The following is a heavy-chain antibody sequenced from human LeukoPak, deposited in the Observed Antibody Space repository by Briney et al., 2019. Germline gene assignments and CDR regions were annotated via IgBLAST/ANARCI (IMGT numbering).Heavy chain of an antibody. CDR3: ARGHYDVLAASYKWTPDY. D-gene: IGHD3-9*01. Sequence: GGSLRLSCAASGFTFSSFDMHWVRQPTGQGLEWVSSITSGGDYIYYADSAKGRFTTSRDNAKNSLSLQLNSLRVEDTAVYYCARGHYDVLAASYKWTPDYWGQGTLVTVSS. CDR2: ITSGGDYI. V-gene: IGHV3-21*01. CDR1: GFTFSSFD. J-gene: IGHJ4*02.